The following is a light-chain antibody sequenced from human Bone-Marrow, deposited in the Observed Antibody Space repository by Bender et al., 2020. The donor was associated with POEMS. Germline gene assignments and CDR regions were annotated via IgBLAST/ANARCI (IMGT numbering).Light chain of an antibody. J-gene: IGLJ2*01. V-gene: IGLV1-47*01. Sequence: QSVLTQPPSVSGSPGQTVFISCSGSDYNIGSNHVHWYQQVPGTAPQLLVHSVNKRPSGVPDRFSGSKSGTSASLAISGLRSEDEADYYCAGWDDIVNGVVFGGGTKLTVL. CDR2: SVN. CDR1: DYNIGSNH. CDR3: AGWDDIVNGVV.